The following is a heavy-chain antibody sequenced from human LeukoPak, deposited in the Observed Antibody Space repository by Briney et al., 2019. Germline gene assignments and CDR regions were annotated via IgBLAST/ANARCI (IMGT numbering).Heavy chain of an antibody. J-gene: IGHJ4*02. V-gene: IGHV3-21*01. CDR2: ISPSGDNK. Sequence: GGSLRLSCVASRFTFTSNVMNFSDYAMSWVRQAPGKGLQWVSAISPSGDNKYYADSVKGRFTISRDNAKNSVNLQMNSLRAEDTAVYYCARGRYGNYNWGQGTLVTVSS. D-gene: IGHD4-11*01. CDR3: ARGRYGNYN. CDR1: RFTFTSNVMNFSDYA.